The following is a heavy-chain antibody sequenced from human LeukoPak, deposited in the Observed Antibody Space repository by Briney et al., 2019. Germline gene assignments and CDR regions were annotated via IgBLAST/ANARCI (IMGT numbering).Heavy chain of an antibody. V-gene: IGHV5-51*03. CDR3: ATTGGPLWFGDYSFDS. CDR2: IYPDDSDT. Sequence: PGESLKISCKGSGYSFTSYWNGWVRQMPGKGLEWMGIIYPDDSDTRYSPSFQGQVTISADKSISTAYLQWSSLKASDTAMYYCATTGGPLWFGDYSFDSWGHGTLVTVSS. CDR1: GYSFTSYW. D-gene: IGHD3-10*01. J-gene: IGHJ4*01.